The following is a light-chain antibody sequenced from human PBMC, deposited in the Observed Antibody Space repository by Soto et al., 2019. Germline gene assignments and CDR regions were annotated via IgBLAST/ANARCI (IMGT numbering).Light chain of an antibody. CDR2: GAS. V-gene: IGKV3-20*01. J-gene: IGKJ2*01. CDR3: QQYGSSTGMYT. Sequence: EIVLTQSPGTLSLSPGERATLSCRASQSVSSSYLAWYQQKPGQAPRLLIYGASSRATGIPDRFSGSGSGTDFTRTISRLEPEDLAVYYCQQYGSSTGMYTFGQGTKLEIK. CDR1: QSVSSSY.